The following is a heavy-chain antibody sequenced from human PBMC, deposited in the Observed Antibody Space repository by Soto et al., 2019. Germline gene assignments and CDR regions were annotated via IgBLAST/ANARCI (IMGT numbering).Heavy chain of an antibody. CDR2: ISGSGTSK. D-gene: IGHD6-19*01. CDR3: AKDRKSGSGWYWDY. J-gene: IGHJ4*02. Sequence: GGSLRLSCAASGFTFSNFAMSWVRQAPGKGLEWVSAISGSGTSKYDADSVKGRFSISRDNPKNTLYLRMNSLRAEDTAVYYCAKDRKSGSGWYWDYWGQGTLVTVSS. CDR1: GFTFSNFA. V-gene: IGHV3-23*01.